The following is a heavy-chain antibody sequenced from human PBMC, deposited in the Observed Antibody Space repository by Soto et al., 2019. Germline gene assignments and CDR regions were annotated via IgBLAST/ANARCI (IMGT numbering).Heavy chain of an antibody. J-gene: IGHJ4*02. Sequence: GASVKVSCKASGYSSTTYYMHWVRQAPGQGLEWMGIIAPSGGSTSYAQKFQGRVTMTRDTSTSTVYMELSSLRSEDTAVYYCAREGTTGRGGTSYYFDYWGQGTLVTVSS. V-gene: IGHV1-46*01. D-gene: IGHD3-16*01. CDR2: IAPSGGST. CDR3: AREGTTGRGGTSYYFDY. CDR1: GYSSTTYY.